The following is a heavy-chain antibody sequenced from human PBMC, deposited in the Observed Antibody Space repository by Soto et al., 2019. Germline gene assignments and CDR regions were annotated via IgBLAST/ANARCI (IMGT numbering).Heavy chain of an antibody. D-gene: IGHD4-4*01. CDR2: IIPIFGTA. CDR3: ARGDYSNRGYYYGMDV. J-gene: IGHJ6*02. Sequence: QVQLVQSGAEVKKPGASVKVSCKASGGTFSSYAISWVRQAPVQGLEWMGGIIPIFGTANYAQKFQGRVTITADKSTSTAYMELSSLRSEATAVYYCARGDYSNRGYYYGMDVWGQGTTVTVSS. V-gene: IGHV1-69*06. CDR1: GGTFSSYA.